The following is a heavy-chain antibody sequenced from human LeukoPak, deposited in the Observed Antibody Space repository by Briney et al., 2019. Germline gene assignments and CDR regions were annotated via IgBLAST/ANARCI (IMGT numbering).Heavy chain of an antibody. D-gene: IGHD2-15*01. J-gene: IGHJ4*02. Sequence: PSETLSLTCTVSGGSISSSSYYWGWIRQPPGKGLEWIGSLYYSGSTYYNPSLKSRVTISVDTSKNQFSLKLSSVTAADTAVYYCARHPRGGSSRNFDYWGQGTLVTVSS. CDR2: LYYSGST. CDR1: GGSISSSSYY. CDR3: ARHPRGGSSRNFDY. V-gene: IGHV4-39*01.